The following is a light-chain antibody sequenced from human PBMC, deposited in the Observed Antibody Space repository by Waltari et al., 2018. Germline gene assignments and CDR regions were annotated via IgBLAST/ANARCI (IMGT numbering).Light chain of an antibody. Sequence: PPASGTSGQRSTIFGLGAGSNSAIMFAGWFQQVPGTAPTLIIHSTHRRASGVPDRFSGAKSGTSASLAISGLQAADEATYYCSAWDDSVNGPVVFGGGTKLTVL. CDR3: SAWDDSVNGPVV. CDR1: GSNSAIMF. V-gene: IGLV1-44*01. J-gene: IGLJ2*01. CDR2: STH.